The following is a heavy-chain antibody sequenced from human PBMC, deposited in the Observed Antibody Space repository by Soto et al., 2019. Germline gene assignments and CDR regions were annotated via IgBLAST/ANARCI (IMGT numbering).Heavy chain of an antibody. Sequence: SETLSLTCTVSGGSISSYYWSWIRQPPGKGLEWIGYIYYSGSTNYNPSLKSRVTISVDTSKNQFSLKLSSVTAADTAVYYCARVKNDYGDYMLDYWGQGTLVTVSS. CDR1: GGSISSYY. CDR3: ARVKNDYGDYMLDY. J-gene: IGHJ4*02. V-gene: IGHV4-59*08. CDR2: IYYSGST. D-gene: IGHD4-17*01.